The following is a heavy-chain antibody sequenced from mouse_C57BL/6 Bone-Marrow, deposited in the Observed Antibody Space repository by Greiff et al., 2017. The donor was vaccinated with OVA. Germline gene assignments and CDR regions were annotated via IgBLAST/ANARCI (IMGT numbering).Heavy chain of an antibody. D-gene: IGHD2-3*01. CDR2: IDPSDSYT. CDR1: GYTFTSYW. Sequence: QVQLKQPGAELVMPGASVKLSCKASGYTFTSYWMHWVKQRPGQGLEWIGEIDPSDSYTNYNQKFKGKSTLTVDKSSSTAYMQLSSLTSEDSAVYYCAIDGYYVFWYFDVWGTGTTVTVSS. V-gene: IGHV1-69*01. J-gene: IGHJ1*03. CDR3: AIDGYYVFWYFDV.